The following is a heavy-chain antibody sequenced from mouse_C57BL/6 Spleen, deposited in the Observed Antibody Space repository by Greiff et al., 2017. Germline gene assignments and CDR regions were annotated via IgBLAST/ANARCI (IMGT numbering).Heavy chain of an antibody. CDR2: IHPNSGST. Sequence: QVQLQQPGAELVKPGASVKLSCKASGYTFTSYWMHWVKQRPGQGLEWIGMIHPNSGSTNYNEKFKSKATLTVDESTSTAYMQLSSLTSEDSAVYYCATTVVAPYAMDYWGQGTSVTVSS. V-gene: IGHV1-64*01. J-gene: IGHJ4*01. D-gene: IGHD1-1*01. CDR1: GYTFTSYW. CDR3: ATTVVAPYAMDY.